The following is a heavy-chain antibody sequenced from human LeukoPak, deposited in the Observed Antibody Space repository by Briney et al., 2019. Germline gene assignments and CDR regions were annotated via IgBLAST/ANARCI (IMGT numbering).Heavy chain of an antibody. D-gene: IGHD2-15*01. CDR1: GGTFSSYA. CDR2: IIPIFGTA. Sequence: GASVKVSCKASGGTFSSYAISWVRQAPGQGLEWMGGIIPIFGTANYVQKFQGRVTITTDESTSTAYMELSSLRSEDTAVYYCARDRTPDSPRSLPEYFQHWGQGTLVTVSS. CDR3: ARDRTPDSPRSLPEYFQH. J-gene: IGHJ1*01. V-gene: IGHV1-69*05.